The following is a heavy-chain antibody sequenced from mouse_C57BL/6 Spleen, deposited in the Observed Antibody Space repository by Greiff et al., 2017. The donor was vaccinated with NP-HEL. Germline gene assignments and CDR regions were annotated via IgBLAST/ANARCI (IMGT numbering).Heavy chain of an antibody. CDR2: IDPENGDT. CDR3: TTLTGTLSFAY. CDR1: GFNFKDDY. D-gene: IGHD4-1*01. Sequence: EVQLQQSGAELVRPGASVKLSCTASGFNFKDDYMHWVKQGPEQGLEWIGWIDPENGDTEYASKFQGKAPITADTSSNTAYLQLSSLTSEDSAVYYCTTLTGTLSFAYWGQGTLVTVSA. V-gene: IGHV14-4*01. J-gene: IGHJ3*01.